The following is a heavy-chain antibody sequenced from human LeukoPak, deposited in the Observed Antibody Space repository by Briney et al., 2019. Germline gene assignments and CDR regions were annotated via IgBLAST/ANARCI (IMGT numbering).Heavy chain of an antibody. D-gene: IGHD1-26*01. J-gene: IGHJ4*02. CDR2: ISPSNGDT. CDR3: ARDSGWELRHFFFDD. V-gene: IGHV1-18*01. Sequence: ASVKVSCTASGYTFTSYSINWVRRAPGQGLEWMGWISPSNGDTSYAQELQDRVTMTTDKSTTTVYMELRSLGSDDTAIYYCARDSGWELRHFFFDDWGQGTLVTVSS. CDR1: GYTFTSYS.